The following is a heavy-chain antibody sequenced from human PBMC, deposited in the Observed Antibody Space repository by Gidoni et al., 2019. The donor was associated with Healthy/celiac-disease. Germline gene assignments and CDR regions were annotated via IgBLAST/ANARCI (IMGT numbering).Heavy chain of an antibody. J-gene: IGHJ2*01. CDR1: GGSISSYY. CDR3: ARGKPVYWYFDL. CDR2: IYYSGST. Sequence: QVQLQESGPGLVKPSETLSLTCTVSGGSISSYYWSWIRQPPGKGLEWIGYIYYSGSTNYNPSLKSRVTISVDTSKNQFSLKLSSVTAADTAVYYCARGKPVYWYFDLWGRGTLVTVSS. V-gene: IGHV4-59*01.